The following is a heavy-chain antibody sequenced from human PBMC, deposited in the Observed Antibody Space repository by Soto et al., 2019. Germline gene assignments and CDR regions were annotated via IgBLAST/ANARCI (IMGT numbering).Heavy chain of an antibody. D-gene: IGHD3-16*01. V-gene: IGHV3-48*02. CDR2: IKGGSDI. CDR1: GFTFSDFS. J-gene: IGHJ4*02. Sequence: EVQLVESGGGLVQRGGSLRLSCAASGFTFSDFSMNWVRQAPGKGLEWVSYIKGGSDISYADSVKGRFTISRDNAKNSLYLEMNSLRDEDTAIYYCARDRDYAYVDWGRGTLVTVSS. CDR3: ARDRDYAYVD.